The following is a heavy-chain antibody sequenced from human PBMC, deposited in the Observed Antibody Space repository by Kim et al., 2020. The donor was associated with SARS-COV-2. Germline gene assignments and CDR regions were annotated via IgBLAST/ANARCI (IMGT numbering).Heavy chain of an antibody. J-gene: IGHJ5*02. Sequence: SAGSAEGRFTISRDNAKNSLYLQLNGLRAEETAVYYCARAPLAGGGFDPWGQGNLVTVSP. CDR3: ARAPLAGGGFDP. D-gene: IGHD3-3*02. V-gene: IGHV3-21*01.